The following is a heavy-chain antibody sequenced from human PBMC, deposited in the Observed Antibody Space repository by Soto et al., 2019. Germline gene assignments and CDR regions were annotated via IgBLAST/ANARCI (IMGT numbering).Heavy chain of an antibody. CDR1: GFSLRTSGVG. CDR2: IYWDNDK. J-gene: IGHJ4*02. CDR3: AHTYETSWRNFGY. V-gene: IGHV2-5*02. D-gene: IGHD3-22*01. Sequence: QITLKESGPTLVKPTQTLTLTCTFSGFSLRTSGVGVGWIRQPPGKSLKWLALIYWDNDKRYSPFLRSRITITKDTSKNQVVLTVAKVDHVETATYYCAHTYETSWRNFGYWAQGILVTVSS.